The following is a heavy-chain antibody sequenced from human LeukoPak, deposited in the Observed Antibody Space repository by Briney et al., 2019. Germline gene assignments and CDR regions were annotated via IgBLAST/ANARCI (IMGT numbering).Heavy chain of an antibody. Sequence: GGSLRLSCTASGFSLSTFWMNWVRQAPGKGLEWVANIKHDGSVKYYVDSVKGRFTISRDNAMQSLYLQMNSLRAEDTAVYYCAGGVSYWGRGTLVTVSS. CDR2: IKHDGSVK. J-gene: IGHJ4*02. CDR1: GFSLSTFW. V-gene: IGHV3-7*04. CDR3: AGGVSY.